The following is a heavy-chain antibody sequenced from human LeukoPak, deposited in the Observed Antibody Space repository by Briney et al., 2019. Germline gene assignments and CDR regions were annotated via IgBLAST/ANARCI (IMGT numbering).Heavy chain of an antibody. CDR3: ARDMYGFLDH. CDR1: GFTFDDYA. D-gene: IGHD2-8*02. V-gene: IGHV3-43D*03. Sequence: GGSLRLSCAASGFTFDDYAMRWVRQPPGKGLEWVSLIHWDGGSAYYADSVKGRFSISRDNNKNTLYLQMNTLRAEDTALYYCARDMYGFLDHWGQGTLVTVSS. CDR2: IHWDGGSA. J-gene: IGHJ4*02.